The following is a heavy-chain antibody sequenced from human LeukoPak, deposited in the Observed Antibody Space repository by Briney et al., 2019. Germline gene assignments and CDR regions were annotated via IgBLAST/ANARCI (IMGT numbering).Heavy chain of an antibody. D-gene: IGHD3-10*01. J-gene: IGHJ4*02. CDR3: ANDHFGSGSWDY. CDR2: IWYGGSNK. CDR1: GFTFSSYG. Sequence: GGSLRLSCAASGFTFSSYGMHWVRQAPGKGLEWVAVIWYGGSNKYYADSVKGRFTISRDNSKNTLYLEMNNLRPADTGVYYCANDHFGSGSWDYWGRGTLVTVSS. V-gene: IGHV3-30*02.